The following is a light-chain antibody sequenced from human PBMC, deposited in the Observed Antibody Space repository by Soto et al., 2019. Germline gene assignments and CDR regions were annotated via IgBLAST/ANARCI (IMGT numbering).Light chain of an antibody. Sequence: EIVMTQSPATLSVSPGERTTLSCRASQSVSSNLAWYQQTPGQAPRLLIYVASTRATGIPARFSGSGAGTKFNLTISSLQSEDFAVYYCQQYKNWPPWTFAQGTKGDIK. CDR2: VAS. CDR3: QQYKNWPPWT. J-gene: IGKJ1*01. V-gene: IGKV3-15*01. CDR1: QSVSSN.